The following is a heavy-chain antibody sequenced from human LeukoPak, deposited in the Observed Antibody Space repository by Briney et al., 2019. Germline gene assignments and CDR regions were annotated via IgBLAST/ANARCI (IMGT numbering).Heavy chain of an antibody. Sequence: ASVKVSCKASGYTFTSYGISWVRQAPGQGREWMGLISAYNGNTNYAQKLQGRVTMTTDTSTSTAYMELRSLRSDDTAVYYCAREYCSGGSCYPIFDYWGQGTLVTVSS. J-gene: IGHJ4*02. V-gene: IGHV1-18*01. CDR3: AREYCSGGSCYPIFDY. D-gene: IGHD2-15*01. CDR2: ISAYNGNT. CDR1: GYTFTSYG.